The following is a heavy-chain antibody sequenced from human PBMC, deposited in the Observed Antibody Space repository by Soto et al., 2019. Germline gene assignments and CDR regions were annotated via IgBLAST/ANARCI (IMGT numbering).Heavy chain of an antibody. Sequence: PSETLSLTCTVSGGSISSYYWSWIRQPPGKGLEWIGYIYYSGSTNYNPSLKSRVTISVDTSKNQFSLKLSSVTAADTAVYYCTRTLVRGEGWFDPWGQGTLVTVSS. CDR2: IYYSGST. CDR3: TRTLVRGEGWFDP. D-gene: IGHD3-10*01. J-gene: IGHJ5*02. CDR1: GGSISSYY. V-gene: IGHV4-59*01.